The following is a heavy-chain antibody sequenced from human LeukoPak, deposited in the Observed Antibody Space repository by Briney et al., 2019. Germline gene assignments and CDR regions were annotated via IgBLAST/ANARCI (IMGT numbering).Heavy chain of an antibody. D-gene: IGHD2-2*01. CDR2: ISGSGGST. Sequence: GGSLRLSCAASGFTFSSYAMSWVRQAPGKGLEWVSAISGSGGSTYYADSVKGRFSISRDNSKNTLYLQMNSLRAEDTAVYYCAKGSVVVPAARFDYWGQGTLVTVSS. CDR3: AKGSVVVPAARFDY. V-gene: IGHV3-23*01. J-gene: IGHJ4*02. CDR1: GFTFSSYA.